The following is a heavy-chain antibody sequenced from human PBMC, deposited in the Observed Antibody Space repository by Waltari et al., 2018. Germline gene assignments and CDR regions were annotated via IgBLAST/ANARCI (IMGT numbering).Heavy chain of an antibody. CDR2: TNPNSVGT. J-gene: IGHJ5*02. Sequence: VQLVQSGAEVKKPGATVKISCKASGYTFTGYYMHWVRQAPGQGLEWMGRTNPNSVGTNYAQKFQGRVTMTRDTSISTAYMELSRLRSDDTAVYYCARDSKGPWGQGTLVTVSS. CDR1: GYTFTGYY. CDR3: ARDSKGP. V-gene: IGHV1-2*06.